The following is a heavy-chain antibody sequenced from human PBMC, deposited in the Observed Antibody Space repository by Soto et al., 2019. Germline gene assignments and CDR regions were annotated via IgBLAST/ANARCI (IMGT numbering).Heavy chain of an antibody. CDR3: AKNPTTYGTTGEFDY. CDR1: GFTFSSYA. Sequence: GGSLRLSCAASGFTFSSYAMSWVRQAPGKGLEWVSAISGRGVSTYYADTVKGRFTISRHNSKNTQYPQMNSLRAEDTAVYYFAKNPTTYGTTGEFDYWGRGTVVIVS. V-gene: IGHV3-23*01. J-gene: IGHJ4*02. CDR2: ISGRGVST. D-gene: IGHD4-17*01.